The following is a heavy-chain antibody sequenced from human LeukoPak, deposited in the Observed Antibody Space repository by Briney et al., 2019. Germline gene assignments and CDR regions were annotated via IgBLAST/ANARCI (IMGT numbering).Heavy chain of an antibody. CDR2: IYSGGST. V-gene: IGHV3-53*01. Sequence: GGSLRLSCAASGFTVSSNYMSWVRQAPGKGLEWVSVIYSGGSTYYADSVKGRFTISRDNSKNTLYLQMNSLRAEDTAVYYCARDLRVAAARGFDYWGQGTLVTVSS. J-gene: IGHJ4*02. D-gene: IGHD6-13*01. CDR3: ARDLRVAAARGFDY. CDR1: GFTVSSNY.